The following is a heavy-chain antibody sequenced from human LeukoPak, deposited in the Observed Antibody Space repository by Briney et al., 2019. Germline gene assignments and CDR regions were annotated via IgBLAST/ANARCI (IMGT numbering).Heavy chain of an antibody. J-gene: IGHJ1*01. CDR3: ARDVAYCGGDCPYPEYFRH. V-gene: IGHV3-48*01. CDR2: ISSSSSTI. D-gene: IGHD2-21*02. Sequence: PGGSLRLSCAASGFTFSSYAMSWVRQAPGKGLEWVSYISSSSSTIYYADSVKGRFTISRDNAKNSLYLQMNSLRAEDTAVYYCARDVAYCGGDCPYPEYFRHWGQGTLVTVSS. CDR1: GFTFSSYA.